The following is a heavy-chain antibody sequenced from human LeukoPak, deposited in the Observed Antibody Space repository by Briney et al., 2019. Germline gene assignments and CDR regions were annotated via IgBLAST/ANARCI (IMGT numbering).Heavy chain of an antibody. CDR3: AREESSLVLGGLAY. D-gene: IGHD6-13*01. CDR2: IQTDGNTK. Sequence: GRSLRLSCAASGSTFSNYGIHWVRQAPGKGLEWVTFIQTDGNTKYYADSVRGRFTISRDNSKNTVSLQMNSLRAEDTAVYYCAREESSLVLGGLAYWGQGTLVTVSS. CDR1: GSTFSNYG. V-gene: IGHV3-33*01. J-gene: IGHJ4*02.